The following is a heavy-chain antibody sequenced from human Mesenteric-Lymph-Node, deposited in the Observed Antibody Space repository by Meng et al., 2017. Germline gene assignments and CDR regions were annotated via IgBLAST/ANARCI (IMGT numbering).Heavy chain of an antibody. CDR1: GFTFSSYW. CDR2: ISGSGGST. CDR3: AKEVGGWQVFRY. Sequence: GESLKISCAASGFTFSSYWMSWVRQAPGKGLEWVSAISGSGGSTYYADSVKGRFTISRDNSKNTLYLQMNSLRAEDTAVYYCAKEVGGWQVFRYWGQGTLVTVSS. V-gene: IGHV3-23*01. J-gene: IGHJ4*02. D-gene: IGHD6-19*01.